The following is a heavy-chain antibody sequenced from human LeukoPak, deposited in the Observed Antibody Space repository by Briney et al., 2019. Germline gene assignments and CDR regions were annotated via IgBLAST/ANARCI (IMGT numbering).Heavy chain of an antibody. D-gene: IGHD3-16*01. Sequence: GGSLRLSCAASGFTFSSYAMSWIRQAPGKGLEWVSYISSSGSTIYYADSVKGRFTISRDNAKNSLYLQMNSLRAEDTAVYYCLGEGFGDAFDIWGQGTMVTVSS. CDR1: GFTFSSYA. V-gene: IGHV3-11*01. CDR3: LGEGFGDAFDI. CDR2: ISSSGSTI. J-gene: IGHJ3*02.